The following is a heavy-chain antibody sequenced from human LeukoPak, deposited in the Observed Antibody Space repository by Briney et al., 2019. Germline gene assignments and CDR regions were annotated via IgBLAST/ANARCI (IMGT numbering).Heavy chain of an antibody. CDR3: LCGAGSYPAYSVDV. Sequence: ASVKVSCKASGYTFTGYYMHWVRQAAGQGLEWMGWINPNSGGTNYAQNFEGSVTMTTDTSINTAYMELSRLRTDDTAVYYCLCGAGSYPAYSVDVWGQGTTVTVSS. CDR1: GYTFTGYY. J-gene: IGHJ6*02. V-gene: IGHV1-2*02. D-gene: IGHD3-10*01. CDR2: INPNSGGT.